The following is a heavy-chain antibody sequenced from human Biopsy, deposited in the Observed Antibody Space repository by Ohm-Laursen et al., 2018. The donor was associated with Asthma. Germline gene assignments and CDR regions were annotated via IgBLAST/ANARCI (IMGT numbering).Heavy chain of an antibody. CDR1: GDSISSYY. V-gene: IGHV4-59*08. J-gene: IGHJ6*02. CDR3: ARVVSYGDIYFGIDV. CDR2: VFWSGST. D-gene: IGHD4-23*01. Sequence: SETLSLTCTVSGDSISSYYWSWIRQAPGKGLEWIGFVFWSGSTHYSRSLERRVSISIDTATNEFSMKLWSVTPADTAVYFCARVVSYGDIYFGIDVWGPGNTVVVS.